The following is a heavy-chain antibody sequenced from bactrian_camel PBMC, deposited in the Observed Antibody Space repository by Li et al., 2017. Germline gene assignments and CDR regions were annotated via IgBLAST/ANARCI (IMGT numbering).Heavy chain of an antibody. J-gene: IGHJ4*01. D-gene: IGHD1*01. CDR2: FGSDGST. Sequence: HVQLVESGGGSVQAGGSLRLTCVASGYIACNYAMIWYRQAPGKEREYVSGFGSDGSTRYADSVKGRFTISRDNAQNMMCLQMNSLKPEDTAVYYCVRHDTSTDTYSQPESQGTQVTVS. V-gene: IGHV3S53*01. CDR1: GYIACNYA.